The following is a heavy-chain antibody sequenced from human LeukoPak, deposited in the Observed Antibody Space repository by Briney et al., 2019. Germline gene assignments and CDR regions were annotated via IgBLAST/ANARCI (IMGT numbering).Heavy chain of an antibody. Sequence: GGSLRLSCAASGFTFTNYAMYWVRQAPGKGLEWVSAVSGRDDSTYYADSVKGRFTISRDTSKNTLFLQMNSLRAEDMAVYYCAKWGDYDILTGYYDPDYWGQGTLVTVSS. CDR1: GFTFTNYA. D-gene: IGHD3-9*01. J-gene: IGHJ4*02. CDR2: VSGRDDST. CDR3: AKWGDYDILTGYYDPDY. V-gene: IGHV3-23*01.